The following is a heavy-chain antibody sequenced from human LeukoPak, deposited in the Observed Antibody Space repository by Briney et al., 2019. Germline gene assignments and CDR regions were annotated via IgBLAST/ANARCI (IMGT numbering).Heavy chain of an antibody. Sequence: GGSLRLSCAASGFTFSSYAMSWVRQAPGKGLEWVSAISGSGGSTYYADSVKGRFTTSRDNSKNTLYLQMNSLRAEDTAVYYCAKGTIIVVVTAIASWGQGTLVTVSS. D-gene: IGHD2-21*02. CDR3: AKGTIIVVVTAIAS. CDR1: GFTFSSYA. CDR2: ISGSGGST. V-gene: IGHV3-23*01. J-gene: IGHJ4*02.